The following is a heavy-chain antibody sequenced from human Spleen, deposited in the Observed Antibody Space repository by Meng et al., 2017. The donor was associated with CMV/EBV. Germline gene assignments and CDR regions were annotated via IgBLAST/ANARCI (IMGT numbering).Heavy chain of an antibody. D-gene: IGHD6-19*01. Sequence: SGDGVSSNSAAWNWIRQSPSRGLEWLGRTYYRSKWYNDYAVSVKSRITINPDTSKNQFSLQLNSVTPEDTAVYYCARSYGWGIWFDPWGQGTLVTVSS. J-gene: IGHJ5*02. CDR1: GDGVSSNSAA. CDR3: ARSYGWGIWFDP. CDR2: TYYRSKWYN. V-gene: IGHV6-1*01.